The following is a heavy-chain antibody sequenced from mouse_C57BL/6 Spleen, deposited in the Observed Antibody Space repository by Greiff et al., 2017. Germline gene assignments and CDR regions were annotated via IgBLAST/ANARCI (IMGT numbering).Heavy chain of an antibody. J-gene: IGHJ2*01. D-gene: IGHD1-1*01. CDR3: ARRITTVVATEGYYFDY. CDR2: IYPSDSAT. CDR1: GYTFTSYW. Sequence: QVQLQQSGAELVRPGSSVKLSCKASGYTFTSYWMDWVKQRPGQGLEWIGNIYPSDSATHYNQKFKDKATLTVDKSSSTAYIQLSRLTSEDTAVYYYARRITTVVATEGYYFDYWGKGTTLTVSS. V-gene: IGHV1-61*01.